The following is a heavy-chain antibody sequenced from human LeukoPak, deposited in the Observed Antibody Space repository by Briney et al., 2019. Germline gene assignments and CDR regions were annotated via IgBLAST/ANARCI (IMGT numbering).Heavy chain of an antibody. D-gene: IGHD6-6*01. J-gene: IGHJ4*02. Sequence: SETLSLTCTVSGGSISSSSYYWGWIRQPPGKGLEWIGSIYYSGSTYYNPSLKSRVTISVDTSKNQFSLKLSSVTAADTAVYYCATDRGYSSSYHFDYWGQGTLVTVSS. CDR3: ATDRGYSSSYHFDY. CDR2: IYYSGST. V-gene: IGHV4-39*07. CDR1: GGSISSSSYY.